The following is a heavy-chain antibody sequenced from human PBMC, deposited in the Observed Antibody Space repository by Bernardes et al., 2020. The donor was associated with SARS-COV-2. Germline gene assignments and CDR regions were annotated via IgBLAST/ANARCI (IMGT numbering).Heavy chain of an antibody. CDR1: GFTFSSFW. D-gene: IGHD2-2*01. J-gene: IGHJ5*02. CDR2: INTDGSST. CDR3: ARVGSTPPFS. Sequence: GGSLRLSCAASGFTFSSFWMHWVRQAPGKGLVWVSRINTDGSSTSYADSVKGRFTISRDNAKNTLYLHMNSLRAEDTAVYYCARVGSTPPFSWGQGTLVTVFS. V-gene: IGHV3-74*01.